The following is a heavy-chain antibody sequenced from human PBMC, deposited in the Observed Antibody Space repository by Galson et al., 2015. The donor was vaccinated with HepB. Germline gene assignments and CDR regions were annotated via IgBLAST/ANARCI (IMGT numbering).Heavy chain of an antibody. CDR1: GYTFTSYA. CDR3: ARARYCSGGSCYSAASDY. V-gene: IGHV1-3*01. D-gene: IGHD2-15*01. Sequence: SVKVSCKASGYTFTSYAMHWVRQAPGQRLEWMGWINAGNGNTKYAQKFQGRVTITRDTSASTAYMELSSLRSEDTAVYYCARARYCSGGSCYSAASDYWGQGTLVTVSS. J-gene: IGHJ4*02. CDR2: INAGNGNT.